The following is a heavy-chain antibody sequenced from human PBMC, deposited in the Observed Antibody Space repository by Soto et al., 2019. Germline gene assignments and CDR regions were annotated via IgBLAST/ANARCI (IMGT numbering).Heavy chain of an antibody. CDR1: GGSISSGIYY. D-gene: IGHD1-26*01. V-gene: IGHV4-61*01. CDR2: IYATGST. CDR3: VRDGAKNLRDRFDP. J-gene: IGHJ5*02. Sequence: ASETLSLTCTVSGGSISSGIYYWSWIRQDPGTGLEWIGRIYATGSTDYNPSLKSRITMSVDMSKKQFSLTLRSVTAADTAIYYCVRDGAKNLRDRFDPWGRGILVTVSS.